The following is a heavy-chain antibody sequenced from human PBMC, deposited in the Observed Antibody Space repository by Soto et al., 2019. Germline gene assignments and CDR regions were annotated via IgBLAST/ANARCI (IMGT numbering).Heavy chain of an antibody. CDR2: ICYSGSNK. Sequence: GGSLRLSCAASGFTFSSYVMHWVRQAPGKGLEWVSVICYSGSNKYYADSVKGRFTISRDNSKNTLYLQMNSLRAEDTAVYYCAKPSRYCSGGSCYRNWGQGTLVTVSS. CDR1: GFTFSSYV. CDR3: AKPSRYCSGGSCYRN. J-gene: IGHJ4*02. V-gene: IGHV3-33*06. D-gene: IGHD2-15*01.